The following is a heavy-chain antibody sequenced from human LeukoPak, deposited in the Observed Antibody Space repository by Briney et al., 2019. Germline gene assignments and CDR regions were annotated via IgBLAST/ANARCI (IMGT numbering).Heavy chain of an antibody. J-gene: IGHJ5*02. Sequence: PGGSLRLSCAAPGFTFSSYAMSWVRQTPGKGLEWVSVISGNGGRTYYADSVKGRFTISRDNSKNTLYLQMNSLRAEDTAVFYCAKVRDMDTVLGRFDNWGQGTLVTVSS. CDR1: GFTFSSYA. V-gene: IGHV3-23*01. CDR2: ISGNGGRT. CDR3: AKVRDMDTVLGRFDN. D-gene: IGHD5-18*01.